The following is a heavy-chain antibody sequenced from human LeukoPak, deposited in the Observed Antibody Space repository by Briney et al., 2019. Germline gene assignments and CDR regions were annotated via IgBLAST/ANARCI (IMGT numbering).Heavy chain of an antibody. CDR2: IYHSGST. CDR1: GGSISGSGYY. CDR3: ARGPYYFDS. J-gene: IGHJ4*02. V-gene: IGHV4-39*07. Sequence: SETLSLTCTVSGGSISGSGYYWGWVRQAPGKGLEWIGSIYHSGSTYYNPYLKSRVTISVDTSRNQFSVRLISVTAADTAMYYCARGPYYFDSWGQGTLVTASS.